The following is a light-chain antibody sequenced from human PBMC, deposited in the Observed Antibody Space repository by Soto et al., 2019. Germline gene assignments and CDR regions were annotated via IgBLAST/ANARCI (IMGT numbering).Light chain of an antibody. Sequence: IVMTQSPLSLPVTPGEPAYISCSSSQSLLQSNGNNHLDWYVQKPGQFKQIMIYDGYTLQSGVKKRFSGSGSGTNFTLTISSMQPEDFATYYCKHFYDYHHTFGTGNKLDLK. CDR3: KHFYDYHHT. CDR2: DGY. V-gene: IGKV2-28*01. J-gene: IGKJ3*01. CDR1: QSLLQSNGNNH.